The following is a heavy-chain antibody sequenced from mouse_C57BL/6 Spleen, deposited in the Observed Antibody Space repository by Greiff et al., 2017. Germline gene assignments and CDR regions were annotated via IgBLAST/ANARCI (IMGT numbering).Heavy chain of an antibody. V-gene: IGHV1-59*01. CDR1: GYTFTSYW. D-gene: IGHD4-1*01. J-gene: IGHJ2*01. Sequence: VQLQQPGAELVRPGTSVKLSCKASGYTFTSYWMHWVKQRPGQGLEWIGVIDPSDSYTNYNQKFKGKATLTVDTSSSTAYMQLSSLTSVDSAVYYCAREGLGDYWGQGTTLTVSS. CDR2: IDPSDSYT. CDR3: AREGLGDY.